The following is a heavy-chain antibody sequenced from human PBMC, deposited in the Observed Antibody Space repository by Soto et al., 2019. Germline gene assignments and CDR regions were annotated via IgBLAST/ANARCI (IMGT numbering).Heavy chain of an antibody. V-gene: IGHV1-8*01. CDR2: MNPYSGNT. Sequence: QVQLVQSGAEVKKTGDSVKVSCKASGYTFSNYDINWVRQATGQGLEWMGWMNPYSGNTGYAQKFQGRVTMTRNTSISTAYMELRSLRSEDTAVYFCARGPWEGDWGQGTLVTVSS. CDR1: GYTFSNYD. D-gene: IGHD1-26*01. J-gene: IGHJ4*02. CDR3: ARGPWEGD.